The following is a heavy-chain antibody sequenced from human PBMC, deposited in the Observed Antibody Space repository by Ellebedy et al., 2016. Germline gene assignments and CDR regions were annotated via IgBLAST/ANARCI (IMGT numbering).Heavy chain of an antibody. Sequence: ASVKVSXXASGYTFTGYYMHWVRQAPGQGLEWMRWINPNSGGTNYAQKFQGRVTMTRDTSISTAYMELSRLRSDDTAVYYCARDASITMVRDPFDYWGQGTLVTVSS. CDR3: ARDASITMVRDPFDY. CDR1: GYTFTGYY. J-gene: IGHJ4*02. CDR2: INPNSGGT. V-gene: IGHV1-2*02. D-gene: IGHD3-10*01.